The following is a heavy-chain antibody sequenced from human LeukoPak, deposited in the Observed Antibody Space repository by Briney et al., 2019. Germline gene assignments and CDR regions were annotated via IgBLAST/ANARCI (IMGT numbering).Heavy chain of an antibody. V-gene: IGHV3-23*01. D-gene: IGHD6-13*01. J-gene: IGHJ4*02. CDR1: GFSVRSTY. CDR3: AKDRGTYTSSWYDY. CDR2: ISGSGGST. Sequence: GGSLRLSCAASGFSVRSTYMTWVRQAPGKGLEWVSAISGSGGSTYYADSVKGRFTISRDNSKNTLYLQMNSLRAEDTAVYYCAKDRGTYTSSWYDYWGQGTLVTVSS.